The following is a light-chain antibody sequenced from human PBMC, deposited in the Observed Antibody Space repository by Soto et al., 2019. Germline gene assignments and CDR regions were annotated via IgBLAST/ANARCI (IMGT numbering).Light chain of an antibody. CDR1: QSISSW. CDR2: KAS. Sequence: DIQMTQSPSTLSASVGDRVTITCRASQSISSWLAWYQQKPGKAPKLLIYKASSLESGVPSRFSGSGSGTEFTLTISSLQPYDFATYYCQQYNSYSTCGGGTKVEIK. J-gene: IGKJ4*01. CDR3: QQYNSYST. V-gene: IGKV1-5*03.